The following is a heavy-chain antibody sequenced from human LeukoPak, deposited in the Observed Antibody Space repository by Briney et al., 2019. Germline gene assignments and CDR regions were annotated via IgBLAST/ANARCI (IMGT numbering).Heavy chain of an antibody. CDR3: ARKSGYEYYFDY. D-gene: IGHD3-22*01. J-gene: IGHJ4*02. V-gene: IGHV1-69*04. CDR1: GGTFSSYA. Sequence: GASVKVSCKASGGTFSSYAISWVRQAPGQGLERMGRIIPILGIANYAQKFQGRVTITADKSTSTAYMELSSLRSEDTAVYYCARKSGYEYYFDYWGQGTLVTVSS. CDR2: IIPILGIA.